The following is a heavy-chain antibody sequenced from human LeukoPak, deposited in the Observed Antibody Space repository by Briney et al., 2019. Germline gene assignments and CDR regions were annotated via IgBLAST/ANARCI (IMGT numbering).Heavy chain of an antibody. V-gene: IGHV4-38-2*02. Sequence: SETLSLTCTVSGYSISSGYYWGWIRQPPGKGLEWIGSIYHSGSTYYNPSLKSRVTISVDTSKNQFSLKLSSVTAADTAVYYCARDPYGSGRYYKPPFDYWGQGTLVTVSS. CDR3: ARDPYGSGRYYKPPFDY. D-gene: IGHD3-10*01. CDR2: IYHSGST. J-gene: IGHJ4*02. CDR1: GYSISSGYY.